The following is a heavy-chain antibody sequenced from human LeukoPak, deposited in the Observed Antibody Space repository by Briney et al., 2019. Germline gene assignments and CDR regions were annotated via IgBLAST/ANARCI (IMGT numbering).Heavy chain of an antibody. CDR2: ISWNSGSI. V-gene: IGHV3-9*01. CDR3: AKDNIRRFLEWLFDS. CDR1: GFTFSSYA. Sequence: PGGSLRLSCAASGFTFSSYAMSWVRQAPGKGLEWVSGISWNSGSIGYADSVKGRFTISRDNAKNSLYLQMNSLRAEDTALYYCAKDNIRRFLEWLFDSWGQGTLVTVSS. D-gene: IGHD3-3*01. J-gene: IGHJ4*02.